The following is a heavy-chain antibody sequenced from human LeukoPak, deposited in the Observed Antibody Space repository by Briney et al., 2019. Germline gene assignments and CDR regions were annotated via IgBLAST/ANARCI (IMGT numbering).Heavy chain of an antibody. J-gene: IGHJ5*02. CDR1: GYTFTSYG. CDR2: ISAYNGNT. V-gene: IGHV1-18*01. Sequence: GASVKVSCKASGYTFTSYGISWVRQAPGQGLEWMGWISAYNGNTNYAQKLQGRVTMTTDTSTSTAYMELRSLRSDDTAVYYCARTITFGGVIAKAPNWFDPWGQGTLVTVSS. D-gene: IGHD3-16*02. CDR3: ARTITFGGVIAKAPNWFDP.